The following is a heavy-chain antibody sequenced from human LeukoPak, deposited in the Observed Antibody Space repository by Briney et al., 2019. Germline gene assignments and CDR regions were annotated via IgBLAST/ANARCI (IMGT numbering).Heavy chain of an antibody. D-gene: IGHD1-14*01. J-gene: IGHJ4*02. CDR2: INPGGSSI. CDR3: ARSNQADDY. Sequence: GGSLRLSCAASGFTFSSYWMHWVRQVAGKWLVWVARINPGGSSITYADSVKGRFTISRDNAKNTLYLQMDSLRAEDTGVYYCARSNQADDYWGQGTLVTVSS. V-gene: IGHV3-74*01. CDR1: GFTFSSYW.